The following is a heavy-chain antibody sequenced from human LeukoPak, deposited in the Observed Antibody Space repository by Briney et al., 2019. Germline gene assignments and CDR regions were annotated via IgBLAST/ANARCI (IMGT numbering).Heavy chain of an antibody. V-gene: IGHV1-24*01. Sequence: ASVTVSCKVSGYTLTELSMHWARQAPGKGLEWMGGFDPEHGETIYAQKFQGRVTMTEDTSTDTAYMELSSLRSEDTAVYYCATDGRAGDFWSGYFPTNWFDPWGQGTLVTVSS. CDR2: FDPEHGET. D-gene: IGHD3-3*01. J-gene: IGHJ5*02. CDR1: GYTLTELS. CDR3: ATDGRAGDFWSGYFPTNWFDP.